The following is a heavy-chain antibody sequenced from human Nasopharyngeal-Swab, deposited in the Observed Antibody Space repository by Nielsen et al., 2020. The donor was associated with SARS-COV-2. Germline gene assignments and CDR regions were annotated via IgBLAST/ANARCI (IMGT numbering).Heavy chain of an antibody. V-gene: IGHV4-39*01. J-gene: IGHJ4*02. D-gene: IGHD3-22*01. CDR2: IYYSGST. Sequence: SETLSLTCTVSGGSIGSSSYYWGWIRQPPGKGLEWIGTIYYSGSTYYNPSLKSRVTISVDTSKNQFSLKLSSVTAADTAVYYCARHFISYFYDSSGYYPEDYFDYWGQGTLVTVSS. CDR3: ARHFISYFYDSSGYYPEDYFDY. CDR1: GGSIGSSSYY.